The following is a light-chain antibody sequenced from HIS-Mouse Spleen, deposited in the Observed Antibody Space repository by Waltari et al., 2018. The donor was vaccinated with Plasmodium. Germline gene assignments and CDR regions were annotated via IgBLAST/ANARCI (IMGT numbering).Light chain of an antibody. J-gene: IGKJ3*01. Sequence: EIVMTHSPATLSVSPGERATHSCRASQSVSRNLAWYQQKPGQAPRLLIYGASTRATGIPARFSGSGSGTEFTLTISSLQSEDFAVYYCQQYNNWSFTFGPGTKVDIK. V-gene: IGKV3-15*01. CDR1: QSVSRN. CDR2: GAS. CDR3: QQYNNWSFT.